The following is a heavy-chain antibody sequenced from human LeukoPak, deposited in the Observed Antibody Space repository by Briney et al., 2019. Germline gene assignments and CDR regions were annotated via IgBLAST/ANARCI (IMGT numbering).Heavy chain of an antibody. Sequence: SETLSLTCAVYGGSFSGYYWSWIRQPPGKGLEWIGEINHSGSTNYNPSLKSRVTISVDTSKKQFSLKLSSVTAADTAVYYCARAYKWGSRYYYYYMDVWGKGTTVTVSS. CDR2: INHSGST. J-gene: IGHJ6*03. V-gene: IGHV4-34*01. CDR1: GGSFSGYY. D-gene: IGHD7-27*01. CDR3: ARAYKWGSRYYYYYMDV.